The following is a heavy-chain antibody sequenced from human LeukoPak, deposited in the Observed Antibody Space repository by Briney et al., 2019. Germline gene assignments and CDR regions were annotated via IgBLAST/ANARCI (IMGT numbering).Heavy chain of an antibody. Sequence: GRSLRLSCAASGFTFSSYGMHWVRQAPGKGLEWVAVISYDGSNKYYADSVKGRFTISRDNPKNTLYLQMNSLRAEDTAVYYCAKDRIAVAGIFDYWGQGTLVTVSS. CDR2: ISYDGSNK. V-gene: IGHV3-30*18. J-gene: IGHJ4*02. D-gene: IGHD6-19*01. CDR3: AKDRIAVAGIFDY. CDR1: GFTFSSYG.